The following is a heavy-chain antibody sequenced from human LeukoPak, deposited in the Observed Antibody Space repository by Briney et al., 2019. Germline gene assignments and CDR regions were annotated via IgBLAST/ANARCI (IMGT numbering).Heavy chain of an antibody. V-gene: IGHV3-23*01. CDR3: TRARGATYGTYYFDY. J-gene: IGHJ4*02. CDR2: SGSGGDT. D-gene: IGHD4/OR15-4a*01. CDR1: GFTFSSYA. Sequence: GGSLRLSCAASGFTFSSYAMNWVRQAPGKGLEWVSISGSGGDTYYADSVKGRFTISRDNSKNTLYLQMNSLRAEDTAVYYCTRARGATYGTYYFDYWGQGTLVTVSS.